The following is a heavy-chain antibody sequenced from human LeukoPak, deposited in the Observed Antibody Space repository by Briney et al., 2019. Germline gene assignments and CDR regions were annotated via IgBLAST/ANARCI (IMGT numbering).Heavy chain of an antibody. CDR1: GYTFTGYY. CDR3: AREDTAMVGSYFDY. J-gene: IGHJ4*02. CDR2: IIPILGIA. V-gene: IGHV1-69*04. Sequence: GASVKVSCKASGYTFTGYYMHWVRQAPGQGLEWMGRIIPILGIANYAQKFQGRVTITADKSTSTAYMELSSLRSEDTAVYYCAREDTAMVGSYFDYWGQGTLVTVSS. D-gene: IGHD5-18*01.